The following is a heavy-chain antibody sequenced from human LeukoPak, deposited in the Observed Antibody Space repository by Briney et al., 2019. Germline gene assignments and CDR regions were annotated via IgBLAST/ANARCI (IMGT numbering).Heavy chain of an antibody. Sequence: PGGSLRLSCAASGFTFSDYYMSWIRQAPGKGLEWVSYISSSSSYTNYADSVKGRFTIPRDNAKNSLYLQMNSLRAEDTAVYYCARGRSTSWMSSMGYWGQGTLVTVSS. V-gene: IGHV3-11*06. D-gene: IGHD2-2*01. J-gene: IGHJ4*02. CDR3: ARGRSTSWMSSMGY. CDR1: GFTFSDYY. CDR2: ISSSSSYT.